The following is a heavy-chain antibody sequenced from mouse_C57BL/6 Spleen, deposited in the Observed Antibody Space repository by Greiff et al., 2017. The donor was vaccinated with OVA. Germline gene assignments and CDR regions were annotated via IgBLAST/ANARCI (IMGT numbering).Heavy chain of an antibody. Sequence: QVQLQQSGPELVKPGASVKISCKASGYAFSSSWMNWVKQRPGKGLEWIGRIYPGDGDTNYNGKFKGKATLTVDKSSSTAYMQLSSLTSEDSAVYFCASTGTWAMDYWGQGTSVTVSS. CDR2: IYPGDGDT. D-gene: IGHD4-1*02. V-gene: IGHV1-82*01. J-gene: IGHJ4*01. CDR3: ASTGTWAMDY. CDR1: GYAFSSSW.